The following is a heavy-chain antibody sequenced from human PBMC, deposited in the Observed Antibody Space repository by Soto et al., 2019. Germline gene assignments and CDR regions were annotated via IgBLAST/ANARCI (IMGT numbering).Heavy chain of an antibody. CDR2: IIPIFGTA. J-gene: IGHJ6*02. Sequence: QVQLVQSGAEVKKPGSSMKVSCKASGGTFSSYAISWVRQAPEQGLEWMGGIIPIFGTADYAQKFHGRVTITADESTSTAYMELSSLRSEDTAVYYCARGITGTVTYYYGLDVWGQGTTVTVSS. V-gene: IGHV1-69*12. CDR3: ARGITGTVTYYYGLDV. D-gene: IGHD1-20*01. CDR1: GGTFSSYA.